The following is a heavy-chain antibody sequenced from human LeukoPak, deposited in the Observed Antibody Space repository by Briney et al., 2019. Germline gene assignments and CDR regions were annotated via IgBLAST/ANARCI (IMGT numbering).Heavy chain of an antibody. D-gene: IGHD4-23*01. Sequence: GRSLRLSCAASGFTFDDYAMHWVRQAPGKGLEWVSGISWNSGSIGYADSVKGRFTISRDNAKDTLDLQMNNLKVEDTAVYYCARTGGGNLYFDLWGRGTLVTVSS. V-gene: IGHV3-9*01. CDR3: ARTGGGNLYFDL. CDR2: ISWNSGSI. CDR1: GFTFDDYA. J-gene: IGHJ2*01.